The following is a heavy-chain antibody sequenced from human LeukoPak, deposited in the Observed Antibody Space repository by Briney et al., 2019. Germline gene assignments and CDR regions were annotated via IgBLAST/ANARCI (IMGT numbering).Heavy chain of an antibody. CDR3: TRKSGGSQRKMDDWFDP. D-gene: IGHD3-10*01. J-gene: IGHJ5*02. Sequence: GGSLRLSCAASGFTFSSYAMHWVRQAPDKGLEYVAVISNDGTYKYYGTSVKGRFTISRDNSKNTLYLQMDSLRSEDTAVYSCTRKSGGSQRKMDDWFDPWGQGTLVIVSS. CDR2: ISNDGTYK. V-gene: IGHV3-30*04. CDR1: GFTFSSYA.